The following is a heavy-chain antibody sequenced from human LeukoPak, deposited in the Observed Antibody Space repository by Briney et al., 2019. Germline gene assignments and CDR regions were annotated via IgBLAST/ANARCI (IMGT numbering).Heavy chain of an antibody. V-gene: IGHV4-61*02. CDR2: IYTSGST. Sequence: SQTLSLTCTVSGGSISSGSYYWSWIRQPAGKGLEWIGRIYTSGSTNYNPSLKSRVTISVDRSKNQFSLKLSSVTAADTAVYYCAREKDAFDIWGQGTMVTVSS. J-gene: IGHJ3*02. CDR1: GGSISSGSYY. CDR3: AREKDAFDI.